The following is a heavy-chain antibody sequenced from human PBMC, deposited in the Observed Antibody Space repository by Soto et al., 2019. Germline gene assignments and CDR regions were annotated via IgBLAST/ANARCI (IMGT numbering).Heavy chain of an antibody. V-gene: IGHV3-30-3*01. CDR3: ARPAASVIFYSGLDV. CDR2: ISFDGSNE. J-gene: IGHJ6*02. D-gene: IGHD2-21*01. CDR1: GFTFSDYA. Sequence: PGGSLRLSCAASGFTFSDYAMHWVRQAPGKGLEWVAIISFDGSNEHYADSVQGRFTISRDNSENTLYLKMNSLRADDTAVYYCARPAASVIFYSGLDVWSQGTTVTVSS.